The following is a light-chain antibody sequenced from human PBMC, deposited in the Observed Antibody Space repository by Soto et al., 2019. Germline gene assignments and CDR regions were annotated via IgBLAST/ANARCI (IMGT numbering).Light chain of an antibody. CDR2: DAS. J-gene: IGKJ2*01. V-gene: IGKV3-11*01. Sequence: EIVLTQSPATLSLSPGERATLSCRASQSVSSYLAWYQQKPGQAPRLLIYDASNRATGIPARFSGSGSRTDFTLTISSLEPEDFAVYYCQQRSNGPSYTFGQGTKLEIK. CDR3: QQRSNGPSYT. CDR1: QSVSSY.